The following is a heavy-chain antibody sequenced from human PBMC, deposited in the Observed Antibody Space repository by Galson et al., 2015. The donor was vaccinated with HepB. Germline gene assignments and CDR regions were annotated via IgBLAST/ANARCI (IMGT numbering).Heavy chain of an antibody. V-gene: IGHV3-11*05. J-gene: IGHJ6*02. D-gene: IGHD3-10*01. CDR3: ARESRPDGIGDLDV. CDR1: GFTFSDYY. CDR2: ISVSSGFT. Sequence: SLRLSCAASGFTFSDYYMSWIRQAPGKGLEWVSYISVSSGFTKYADSVMGRFTISRDNAKNSLYLQMNSLRADDTAVYYCARESRPDGIGDLDVWGLGTTVTVSS.